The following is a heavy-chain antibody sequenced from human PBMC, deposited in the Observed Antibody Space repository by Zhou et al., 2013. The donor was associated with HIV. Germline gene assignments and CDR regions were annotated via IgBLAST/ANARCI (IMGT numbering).Heavy chain of an antibody. Sequence: QVQLVQSGAEVKKPGSSVKVSCKASGGTFSSYAISWVRQAPGQGLEWMGGIIPIFGTANYAQKFQGRVTITADESTSTAYMELSSLRSEDTAVYYCASLPYYYDSSGYSDAFDIWGQGTMVTVSS. D-gene: IGHD3-22*01. J-gene: IGHJ3*02. CDR2: IIPIFGTA. V-gene: IGHV1-69*01. CDR3: ASLPYYYDSSGYSDAFDI. CDR1: GGTFSSYA.